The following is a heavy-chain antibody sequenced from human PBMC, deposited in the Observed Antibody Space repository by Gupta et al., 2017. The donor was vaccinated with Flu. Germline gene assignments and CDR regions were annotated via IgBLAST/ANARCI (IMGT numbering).Heavy chain of an antibody. J-gene: IGHJ5*02. CDR1: GGSFSGYY. D-gene: IGHD6-6*01. CDR2: INHSGST. V-gene: IGHV4-34*01. CDR3: ARAVPALIIAARRRWFDP. Sequence: QVQLQQWGAGLLKPSETLSLTCAVYGGSFSGYYWSWIRQPPGKGLEWIGEINHSGSTNYNPSLKSRVTISVDTSKNQFSLKLSSVTAADTAVYYCARAVPALIIAARRRWFDPWGQGTLVTVSS.